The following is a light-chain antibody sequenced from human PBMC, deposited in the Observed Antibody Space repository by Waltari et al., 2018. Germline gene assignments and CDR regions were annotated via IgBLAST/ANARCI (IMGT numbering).Light chain of an antibody. CDR2: RVN. CDR3: AAWDVSLNGLV. CDR1: SSNIGSNS. Sequence: QSVLTQPPSASGTPGQRVTISSSGSSSNIGSNSVNWYQPLPGAAPKLLIYRVNPRPSGVPDRFSGSKSGASASLAISGLQSEDEADYYCAAWDVSLNGLVFGGGTKLTVL. J-gene: IGLJ2*01. V-gene: IGLV1-44*01.